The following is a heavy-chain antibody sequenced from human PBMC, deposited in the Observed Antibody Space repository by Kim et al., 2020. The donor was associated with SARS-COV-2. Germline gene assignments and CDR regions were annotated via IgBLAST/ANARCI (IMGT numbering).Heavy chain of an antibody. CDR1: GFTFSSYS. V-gene: IGHV3-21*01. Sequence: GGSLRLSCAASGFTFSSYSMNWVRQAPGKGLEWVSSISSSSSYIYYADSVKGRFTISRDNAKNSLYLQMNSLRAEDTAVYYCARESPVTTMWFDPWGQGTLVTVSS. J-gene: IGHJ5*02. CDR3: ARESPVTTMWFDP. CDR2: ISSSSSYI. D-gene: IGHD4-17*01.